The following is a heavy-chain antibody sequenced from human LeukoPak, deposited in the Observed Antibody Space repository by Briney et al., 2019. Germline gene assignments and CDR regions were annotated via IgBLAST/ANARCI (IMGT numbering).Heavy chain of an antibody. CDR1: GFTFSSYA. V-gene: IGHV3-30-3*01. D-gene: IGHD2-2*01. CDR3: AKGRLGYCSSISCYAFDY. J-gene: IGHJ4*02. Sequence: SGGSLRLSCAASGFTFSSYAMHGVRQAPGKGLEWVAVISYDGSNKYYADSVKGRFTISRDNSKNTLYLQMDSLRAEDTAVYYCAKGRLGYCSSISCYAFDYWGQGTLVTVSS. CDR2: ISYDGSNK.